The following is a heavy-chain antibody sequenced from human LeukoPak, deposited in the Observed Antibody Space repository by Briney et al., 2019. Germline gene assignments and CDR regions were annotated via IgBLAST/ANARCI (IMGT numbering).Heavy chain of an antibody. CDR1: GFTFSSYA. CDR2: ISYDGSNK. Sequence: PGGSLRLSCAASGFTFSSYAMHWVRQAPGKGLEWVAVISYDGSNKYYADSVKGRFTISRDNSKNTLYLQMNSLRAEDTAVYYCARDLNPYCSGGSCYRGDYYYYGMDVWGQGTTVTVSS. J-gene: IGHJ6*02. D-gene: IGHD2-15*01. V-gene: IGHV3-30-3*01. CDR3: ARDLNPYCSGGSCYRGDYYYYGMDV.